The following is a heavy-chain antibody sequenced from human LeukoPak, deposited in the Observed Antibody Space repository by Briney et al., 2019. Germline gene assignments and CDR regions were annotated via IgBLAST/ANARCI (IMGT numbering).Heavy chain of an antibody. V-gene: IGHV1-2*02. CDR2: INPNSGGT. CDR1: GYTFTGYY. Sequence: ASVKVSCKASGYTFTGYYMHWVRQAPGQGLEWMGWINPNSGGTSYAQKFQGRVTMTRDTSTSTVYMELSSLRSEDTAVYYCARDRHFDYWGQGTLVTVSS. J-gene: IGHJ4*02. CDR3: ARDRHFDY.